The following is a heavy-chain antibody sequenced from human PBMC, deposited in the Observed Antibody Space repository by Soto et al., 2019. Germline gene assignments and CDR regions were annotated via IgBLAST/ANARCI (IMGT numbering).Heavy chain of an antibody. CDR3: AKDRVVVVPPGLRGRGMDV. J-gene: IGHJ6*02. V-gene: IGHV3-30*18. D-gene: IGHD2-2*01. Sequence: GGSLRLSCADSGFTFSGYDMHWVRQAPGKGLEWVALISSDGSDKFYADSVKGRFTISRDNSQNTLYLQMNNLRPEDTAVYYCAKDRVVVVPPGLRGRGMDVWGQGTTVTVSS. CDR1: GFTFSGYD. CDR2: ISSDGSDK.